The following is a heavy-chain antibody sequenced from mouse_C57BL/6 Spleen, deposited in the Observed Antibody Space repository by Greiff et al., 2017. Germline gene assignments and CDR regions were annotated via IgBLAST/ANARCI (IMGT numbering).Heavy chain of an antibody. V-gene: IGHV2-5*01. CDR2: IWRGGST. CDR3: AKGDYLYAMDY. D-gene: IGHD2-4*01. Sequence: VKVEESGPGLVQPSQSLSITCTVSGFSLTSYGVHWVRQSPGKGLEWLGVIWRGGSTDYNAAFMSRLSITKDNSKSQVFFKMNSLQADDTAIYYCAKGDYLYAMDYWGQGTSVTVSS. CDR1: GFSLTSYG. J-gene: IGHJ4*01.